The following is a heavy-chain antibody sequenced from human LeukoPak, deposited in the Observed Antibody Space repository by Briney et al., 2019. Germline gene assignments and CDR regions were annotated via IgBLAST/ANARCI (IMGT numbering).Heavy chain of an antibody. Sequence: SETLSRTCDVSGGSLSGYYWTWIRQPPGKGLEWIGEINHSGITNYNPSLKSRVTISLDTSKNQFSLRLTSVTAADTAVYYCARGRPPSFFDYWGQGTLVTVSS. CDR1: GGSLSGYY. D-gene: IGHD3-16*02. V-gene: IGHV4-34*01. CDR2: INHSGIT. J-gene: IGHJ4*02. CDR3: ARGRPPSFFDY.